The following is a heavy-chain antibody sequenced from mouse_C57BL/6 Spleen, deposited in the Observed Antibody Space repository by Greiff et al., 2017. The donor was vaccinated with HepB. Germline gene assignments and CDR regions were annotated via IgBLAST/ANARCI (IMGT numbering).Heavy chain of an antibody. CDR3: ARVIPLAY. CDR2: INPNNGGT. Sequence: VQLQQSGPELVKPGASVKISCKASGYTFTDYYMNWVKQSHGKSLEWIGDINPNNGGTSYNQKFKGKSTLTVDKSSSTAYMELRSLTSEDSAVYYCARVIPLAYWGQGTLVTVSA. CDR1: GYTFTDYY. D-gene: IGHD2-13*01. V-gene: IGHV1-26*01. J-gene: IGHJ3*01.